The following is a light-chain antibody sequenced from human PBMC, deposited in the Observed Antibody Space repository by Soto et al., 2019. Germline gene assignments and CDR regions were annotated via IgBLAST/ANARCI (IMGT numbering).Light chain of an antibody. CDR3: QQYGTSPPLYT. CDR1: QSVDSTY. V-gene: IGKV3-20*01. CDR2: ATS. J-gene: IGKJ2*01. Sequence: EIVLTQSPGTLSLSPGERATLSCRASQSVDSTYLAWYQQKPGQAPRLLIYATSSRAAGVPDRFSGSGSGTDFTLTISRLEPEDFAVYCCQQYGTSPPLYTFGQGTKLDIK.